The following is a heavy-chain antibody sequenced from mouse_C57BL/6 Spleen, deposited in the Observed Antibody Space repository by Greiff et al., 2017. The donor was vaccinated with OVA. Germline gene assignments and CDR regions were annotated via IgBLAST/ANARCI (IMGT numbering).Heavy chain of an antibody. CDR1: GYTFTSYW. D-gene: IGHD1-1*01. CDR3: ARFTAVEATSDWYFDV. J-gene: IGHJ1*03. CDR2: IDPSDSYT. Sequence: QVQLQQPGAELVRPGTSVKLSCKASGYTFTSYWMHWVKQRPGQGLEWIGVIDPSDSYTNYNQKFKGKATLTVATSSSTAYMQLSSLTSEDSAIYYCARFTAVEATSDWYFDVWGTGTTVTVSS. V-gene: IGHV1-59*01.